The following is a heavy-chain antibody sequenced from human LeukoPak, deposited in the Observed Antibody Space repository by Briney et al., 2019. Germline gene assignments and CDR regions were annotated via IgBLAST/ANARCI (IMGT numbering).Heavy chain of an antibody. D-gene: IGHD3-10*01. J-gene: IGHJ4*02. V-gene: IGHV3-49*03. CDR3: TRERLWFGEFPSQFDY. Sequence: GGSLRLSCTASGFTFGDYAMSWFRQAPGKGLEWVGFIRSKAYGGTTEYAASVKGRFTISRDDSKSIAYLQMNSLKTEDTAVYYCTRERLWFGEFPSQFDYWGQGTLVTVSS. CDR2: IRSKAYGGTT. CDR1: GFTFGDYA.